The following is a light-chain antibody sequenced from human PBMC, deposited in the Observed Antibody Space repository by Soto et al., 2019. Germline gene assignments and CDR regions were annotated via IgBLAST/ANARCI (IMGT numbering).Light chain of an antibody. V-gene: IGKV3-20*01. J-gene: IGKJ1*01. CDR1: QSFSNSY. CDR3: QQYDRSPWT. Sequence: LLTQSPDTLSLSPGERATLSCRASQSFSNSYNYLAWYQQKPGQAPRLLIYDESIRATGIPDRFSGSGSGTDFTLSIGRLEPEDFAVYYCQQYDRSPWTFGQGTPVDIK. CDR2: DES.